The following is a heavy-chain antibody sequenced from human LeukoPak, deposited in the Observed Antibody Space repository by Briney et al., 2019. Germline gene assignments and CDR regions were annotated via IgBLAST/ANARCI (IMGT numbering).Heavy chain of an antibody. J-gene: IGHJ6*03. V-gene: IGHV3-53*01. CDR2: SPSGDIK. D-gene: IGHD5-12*01. Sequence: GGSLRLSCAASGFTVSSNYMNWVRQAPGKGLEWVSGISPSGDIKYYVDSVKGRFTVSRDNSKNTLYLQINSLRAEDTAVYYCARDKRGYDFPTHYYYYMDVWGKGTTVTISS. CDR3: ARDKRGYDFPTHYYYYMDV. CDR1: GFTVSSNY.